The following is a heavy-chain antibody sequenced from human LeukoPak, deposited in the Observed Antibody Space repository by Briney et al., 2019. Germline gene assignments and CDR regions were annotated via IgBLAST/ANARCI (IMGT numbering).Heavy chain of an antibody. D-gene: IGHD3-22*01. J-gene: IGHJ5*02. Sequence: SETLSLTCTVSGGSISSSIYYWGWIRQPPGKGLEWIGSIYYSGSTYYNPSLKSRVTISVDTSKNQFSLKLSSVTAADTAVYYCARQRYYDSSGYYLDWFNWFDPWGQGTLVTVSS. CDR2: IYYSGST. CDR3: ARQRYYDSSGYYLDWFNWFDP. V-gene: IGHV4-39*01. CDR1: GGSISSSIYY.